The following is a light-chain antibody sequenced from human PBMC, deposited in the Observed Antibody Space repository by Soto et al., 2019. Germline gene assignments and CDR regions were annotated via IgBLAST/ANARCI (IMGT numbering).Light chain of an antibody. V-gene: IGKV3-11*01. CDR3: QQRSNWRWLT. CDR2: DAS. J-gene: IGKJ4*01. Sequence: EIVLTQSPATLSLSPEERATLSCRASQSVSSYLAWYQQKAGQAPRLLIYDASTRATGIPARFSGSVSGTDFTLPISSLQPADFAVYYCQQRSNWRWLTFGRGTKVDIK. CDR1: QSVSSY.